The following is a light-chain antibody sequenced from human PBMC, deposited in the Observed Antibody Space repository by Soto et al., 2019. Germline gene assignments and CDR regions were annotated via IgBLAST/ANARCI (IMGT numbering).Light chain of an antibody. Sequence: QSALTQPASVSGSPGQSITISCTGTSRDVGGYNYVSWYQQHPGKAPKQMIYDVCNRPSGVSNRFSGSKSGNTASLTISGLHAEDEADYYCSSYTSNTVVFGGGTKLTVL. CDR3: SSYTSNTVV. CDR2: DVC. V-gene: IGLV2-14*01. CDR1: SRDVGGYNY. J-gene: IGLJ2*01.